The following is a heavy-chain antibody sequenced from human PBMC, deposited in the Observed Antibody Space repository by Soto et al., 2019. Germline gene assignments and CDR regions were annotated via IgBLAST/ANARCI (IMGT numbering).Heavy chain of an antibody. D-gene: IGHD5-12*01. J-gene: IGHJ6*02. Sequence: PGESLKISCKTSGYNFAGYWIGWVRQMPGKGLEWLGIIFPGDSDTKYSPSFQGQVIISADKSIRTAYLQWSSLKASDTAIYYCARQSGMDLWGQGTTVTVSS. CDR3: ARQSGMDL. V-gene: IGHV5-51*01. CDR1: GYNFAGYW. CDR2: IFPGDSDT.